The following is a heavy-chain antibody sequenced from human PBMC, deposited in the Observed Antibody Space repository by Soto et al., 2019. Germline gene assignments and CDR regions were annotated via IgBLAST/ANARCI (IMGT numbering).Heavy chain of an antibody. J-gene: IGHJ2*01. CDR2: INAGNGNT. V-gene: IGHV1-3*01. CDR3: ARGGAAPRYWYFDL. CDR1: GYTVNELS. Sequence: ASVKVSCKVSGYTVNELSIHWVRQAPGKGLEWLGWINAGNGNTKYSQKFQGRVTITRDTSASTAYMELSSLRSEDTAVYYCARGGAAPRYWYFDLWGRGTLVTVSS. D-gene: IGHD6-6*01.